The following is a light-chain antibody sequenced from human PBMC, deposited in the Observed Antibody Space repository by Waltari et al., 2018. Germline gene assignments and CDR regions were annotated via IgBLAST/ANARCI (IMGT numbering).Light chain of an antibody. Sequence: QSALTQPRSLSGSPGQSVTISCTGTSSDVGGYNYVSWYQQHPGNAPKLIIYEVTNRPSGVPDRFSGSKSGNTASLTISGLQADDEADYDCCSYAGSHTSVFGGGTKVTVL. J-gene: IGLJ2*01. CDR3: CSYAGSHTSV. CDR2: EVT. CDR1: SSDVGGYNY. V-gene: IGLV2-11*01.